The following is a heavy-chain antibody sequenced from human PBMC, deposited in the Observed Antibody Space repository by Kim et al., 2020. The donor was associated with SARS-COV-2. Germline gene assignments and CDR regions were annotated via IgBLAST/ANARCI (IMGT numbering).Heavy chain of an antibody. CDR2: INHSGST. V-gene: IGHV4-34*01. J-gene: IGHJ4*02. CDR3: ARGHRIGLRLGELSPPFYY. Sequence: SETLSLTCAVYGGSFSGYYWSWIRQPPGKGLEWIGEINHSGSTNYNPSLKSRVTISVDTSKNQFSLKLSSVTAADTAVYYCARGHRIGLRLGELSPPFYYWGQGTLVTVSS. CDR1: GGSFSGYY. D-gene: IGHD3-16*02.